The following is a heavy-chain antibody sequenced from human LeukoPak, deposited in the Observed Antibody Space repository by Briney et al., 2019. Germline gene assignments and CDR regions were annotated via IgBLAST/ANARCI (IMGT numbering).Heavy chain of an antibody. V-gene: IGHV3-21*01. Sequence: GGSLRLSCVASGFTFRSYSMKWVRQAPGKGLEWVSSITSSSNYIYYADSVEGRFTISRDNAKNSLYLQMNSLRAEDTAVYYCAGGNFGYWFDPWGQGTLVTVSS. D-gene: IGHD4-23*01. CDR1: GFTFRSYS. CDR2: ITSSSNYI. CDR3: AGGNFGYWFDP. J-gene: IGHJ5*02.